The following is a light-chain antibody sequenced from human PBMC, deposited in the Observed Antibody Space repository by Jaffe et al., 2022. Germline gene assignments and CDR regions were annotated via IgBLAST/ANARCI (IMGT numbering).Light chain of an antibody. J-gene: IGKJ2*01. CDR2: EVS. CDR1: QSLVHKNGNTY. Sequence: DVVMTQSPLSLPVTLGQPASISCRSSQSLVHKNGNTYLSWFQQRPGQSPRRLIYEVSKRDSGVPDRFSGSGSGTDFTLKISRVEAEDVGVYYCMQGTQWPPYTFGQGTKLEIQ. V-gene: IGKV2-30*02. CDR3: MQGTQWPPYT.